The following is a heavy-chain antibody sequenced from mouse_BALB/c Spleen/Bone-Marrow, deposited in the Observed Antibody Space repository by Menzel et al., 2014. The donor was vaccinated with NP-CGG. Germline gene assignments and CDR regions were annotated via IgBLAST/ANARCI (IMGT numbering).Heavy chain of an antibody. CDR2: IRSKSNNYAT. Sequence: EVQRVESGGGLVQPKGSLKLSCAASEFTFNTYATNWVRQAPGKGLEWVARIRSKSNNYATYYADSVKDRFTISRDDSQSLLYLQMNNLKTEDTAMYYCVTSTYFDVWGAGTTVTVSS. D-gene: IGHD6-1*01. V-gene: IGHV10-1*02. CDR3: VTSTYFDV. J-gene: IGHJ1*01. CDR1: EFTFNTYA.